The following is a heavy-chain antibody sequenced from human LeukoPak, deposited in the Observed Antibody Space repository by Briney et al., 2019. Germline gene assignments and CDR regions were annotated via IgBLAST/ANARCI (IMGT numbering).Heavy chain of an antibody. V-gene: IGHV1-18*01. D-gene: IGHD2-15*01. CDR3: ARDPRYCSGGSCYLAY. Sequence: ASVKVSCKASGYIFTSYGISWVRQAPGQGLEWMGWISAYSGNTNYAQKLQGRVTMTTDTSTSTAYMELRSLRSDDTAVYYCARDPRYCSGGSCYLAYWGQGTLVTVSS. J-gene: IGHJ4*02. CDR1: GYIFTSYG. CDR2: ISAYSGNT.